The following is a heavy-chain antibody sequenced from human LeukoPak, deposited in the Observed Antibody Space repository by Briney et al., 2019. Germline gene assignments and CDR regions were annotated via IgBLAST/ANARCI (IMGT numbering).Heavy chain of an antibody. J-gene: IGHJ5*02. Sequence: PGGSLRLSCATSGFTFAGSAMGWVRQAPGKGLEWVSSISGSGADTYYADSVKGRFTISKDSSKNTLHLQMNSLRPEDTAVYYCAKDRGVSGSYYGFDRWGHGTLVTVSS. CDR3: AKDRGVSGSYYGFDR. D-gene: IGHD1-26*01. CDR2: ISGSGADT. V-gene: IGHV3-23*01. CDR1: GFTFAGSA.